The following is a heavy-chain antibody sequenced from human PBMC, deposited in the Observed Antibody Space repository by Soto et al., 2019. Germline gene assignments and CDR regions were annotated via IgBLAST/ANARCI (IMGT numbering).Heavy chain of an antibody. D-gene: IGHD3-3*01. J-gene: IGHJ4*02. CDR1: GFTFSTYA. V-gene: IGHV3-23*01. CDR3: AKCLSGLTRGAFDY. CDR2: VSGSGGST. Sequence: EVQLLESGGGLVQPGESLRLSCAASGFTFSTYAMSWVRQAPGKGLEWVSVVSGSGGSTYYADSVKGRFTISRDNSRNTLYLQMNSLRAEDMAVYYCAKCLSGLTRGAFDYWGQGTLVTVSS.